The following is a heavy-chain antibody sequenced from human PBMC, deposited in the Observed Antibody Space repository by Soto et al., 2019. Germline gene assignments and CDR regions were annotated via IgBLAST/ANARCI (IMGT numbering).Heavy chain of an antibody. J-gene: IGHJ4*02. D-gene: IGHD6-13*01. CDR3: ARDRYTNSWYNFDN. Sequence: GGSLRLSCVASGFIFSDHYMDWVRQAPGKGLEWVGRTRNKANDYTTEYAASVKGRSIISRDDSKNSLYLQMHSLKSEDTAVYYCARDRYTNSWYNFDNWGQGTLVTVSS. V-gene: IGHV3-72*01. CDR2: TRNKANDYTT. CDR1: GFIFSDHY.